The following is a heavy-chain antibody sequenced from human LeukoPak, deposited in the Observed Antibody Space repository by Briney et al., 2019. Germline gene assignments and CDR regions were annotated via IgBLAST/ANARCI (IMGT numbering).Heavy chain of an antibody. J-gene: IGHJ3*02. V-gene: IGHV1-24*01. CDR1: GYTLTELS. D-gene: IGHD2-15*01. CDR3: ATLQDYCSGGSCYSDAFDI. CDR2: FDPEDGET. Sequence: GASVKVSCKVPGYTLTELSMHWVRQAPGKGLEWMGGFDPEDGETIYAQKFQGRVTMTEDTSTDTAYMELSSLRSEDTAVYYCATLQDYCSGGSCYSDAFDIWGQGTMVTVSS.